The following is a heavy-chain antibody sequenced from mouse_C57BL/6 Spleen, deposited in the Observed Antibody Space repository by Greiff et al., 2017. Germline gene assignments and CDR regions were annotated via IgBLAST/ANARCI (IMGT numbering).Heavy chain of an antibody. CDR1: GFSLTSYG. CDR2: IWGGGST. CDR3: AKHEGFGGYDGDAMDY. V-gene: IGHV2-9*01. D-gene: IGHD2-2*01. J-gene: IGHJ4*01. Sequence: QVQLQQSGPGLVAPSQRLSITCTVSGFSLTSYGVDWVRQPPGKGLEWLGVIWGGGSTNYNSALMSRLSISKDNSKSQVFLKMNSLQTDDTAMYYCAKHEGFGGYDGDAMDYWGQGTSVTVSS.